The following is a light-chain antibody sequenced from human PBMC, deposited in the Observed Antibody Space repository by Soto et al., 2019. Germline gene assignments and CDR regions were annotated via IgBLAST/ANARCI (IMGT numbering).Light chain of an antibody. V-gene: IGLV2-23*02. Sequence: QSTLTQPASVSGPPGQSITISCTGTSSDVGSYNLVSWYQQHPGKAPKLMIYEVSKWSSGVSNRFSGSKSGNTASLTISGLQAKDEADYYCCSYAGSSTFYVFGNGTKVTVL. CDR1: SSDVGSYNL. CDR2: EVS. J-gene: IGLJ1*01. CDR3: CSYAGSSTFYV.